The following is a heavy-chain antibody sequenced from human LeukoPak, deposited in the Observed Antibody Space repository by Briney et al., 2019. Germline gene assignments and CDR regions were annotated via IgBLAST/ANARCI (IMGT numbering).Heavy chain of an antibody. CDR1: GGSFSGYY. CDR3: ARLFYGDWGEANFDY. J-gene: IGHJ4*02. CDR2: INHSGST. V-gene: IGHV4-34*01. D-gene: IGHD2-21*02. Sequence: PSETLSLTCAVYGGSFSGYYWSWIRQPPGKGLEWIGEINHSGSTNYNPSLKSRVTISVDTSKNQFSLKLSSVTAADTAVYYCARLFYGDWGEANFDYWGQGTLVTVSS.